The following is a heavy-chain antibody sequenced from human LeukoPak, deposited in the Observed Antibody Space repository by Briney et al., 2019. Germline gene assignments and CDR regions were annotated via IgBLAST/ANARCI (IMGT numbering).Heavy chain of an antibody. CDR2: ISGSGGST. CDR1: GFTFSSYA. V-gene: IGHV3-23*01. D-gene: IGHD3-3*01. Sequence: TGGSLRLSCAASGFTFSSYAMSWVRQAPGKGLEWVSAISGSGGSTYYADSVKGRFTISRDNSKNMLYLQMNSLRAEDTAVYYCAKVDYDFWSGYSGYYYYYMDVWGKGTTVTVSS. CDR3: AKVDYDFWSGYSGYYYYYMDV. J-gene: IGHJ6*03.